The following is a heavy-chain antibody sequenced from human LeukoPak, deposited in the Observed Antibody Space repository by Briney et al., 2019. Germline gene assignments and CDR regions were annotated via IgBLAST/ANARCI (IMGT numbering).Heavy chain of an antibody. CDR1: GFTFSNAW. CDR3: ASGGSIFDY. V-gene: IGHV3-15*01. Sequence: GGSLRLSCAASGFTFSNAWMSWVRQPPGKGLEWVGRINTESDGGTADYAAPVKGRFTISRDDSKSTLYLQMNSLKTEDTAVYYCASGGSIFDYWAQGTLVTVSS. CDR2: INTESDGGTA. J-gene: IGHJ4*02. D-gene: IGHD3-10*01.